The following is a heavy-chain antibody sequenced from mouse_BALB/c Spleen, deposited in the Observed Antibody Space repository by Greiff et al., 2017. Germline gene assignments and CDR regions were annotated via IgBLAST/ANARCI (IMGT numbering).Heavy chain of an antibody. D-gene: IGHD3-1*01. V-gene: IGHV1-7*01. CDR1: GYTFTSYW. CDR2: INPSTGYT. Sequence: VKLMESGAELAKPGASVKMSCKASGYTFTSYWMHWVKQRPGQGLEWIGYINPSTGYTEYNQKFKDKATLTADKSSSTAYMQLSSLTSEDSAVYYCARPGYYYAMDYWGQGTSVTVSS. CDR3: ARPGYYYAMDY. J-gene: IGHJ4*01.